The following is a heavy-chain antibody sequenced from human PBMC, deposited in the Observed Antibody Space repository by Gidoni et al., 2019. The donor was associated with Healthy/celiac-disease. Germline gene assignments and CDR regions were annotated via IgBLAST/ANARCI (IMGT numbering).Heavy chain of an antibody. CDR1: DYTFTSYG. Sequence: QVQLVQSGAEMKKPGASRKISCRASDYTFTSYGLSWLRQAPGQGLEWMGWMSAYNGNTNYAQKVQGRVTMTTDTSTSTAYMELRSLRSDDTAVYYCARGGCSSTSCYGAFDIWGQGTMVTVSS. J-gene: IGHJ3*02. CDR2: MSAYNGNT. D-gene: IGHD2-2*01. V-gene: IGHV1-18*01. CDR3: ARGGCSSTSCYGAFDI.